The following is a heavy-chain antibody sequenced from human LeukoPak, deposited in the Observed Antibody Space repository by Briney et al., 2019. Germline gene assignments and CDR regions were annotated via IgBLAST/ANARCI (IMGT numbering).Heavy chain of an antibody. CDR2: IYSDGTP. CDR3: ASSLLETLEYFDL. V-gene: IGHV4-4*07. CDR1: GDSIRNDH. J-gene: IGHJ4*02. Sequence: PSETLSLTCTVSGDSIRNDHWSWIRQPAGKGLEWIGRIYSDGTPTYNPSLKSRVTISVDTSKNQFSLRLNSVTAADTAIYYCASSLLETLEYFDLWGQGTLVTVSS.